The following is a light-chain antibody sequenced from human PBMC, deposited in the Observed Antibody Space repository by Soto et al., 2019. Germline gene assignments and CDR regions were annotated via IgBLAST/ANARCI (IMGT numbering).Light chain of an antibody. Sequence: DIQMTQSPSSLSASVGDRVTITCRASQSISSYLNWYQQKPGKAPKLLIYAASSLQSGVPSRFSGSGSGTDFTLTISSLQPEDFGTYYCQQSYSTPRTFGGGTKVHIK. CDR2: AAS. J-gene: IGKJ4*01. V-gene: IGKV1-39*01. CDR3: QQSYSTPRT. CDR1: QSISSY.